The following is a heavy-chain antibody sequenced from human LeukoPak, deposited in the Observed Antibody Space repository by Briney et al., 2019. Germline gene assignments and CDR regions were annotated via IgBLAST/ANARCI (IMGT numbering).Heavy chain of an antibody. D-gene: IGHD3-16*01. J-gene: IGHJ4*02. Sequence: GGSLRLSCAASGFNFKIYAMSWVRQAPGKGLEWVSTIGDSDGSTFYADSVKGRFTISRDNSKNTVYLQLNSLRVEDTAVYYCAKDSHIWVPLMLYYFDYWGQGMLVTISS. CDR3: AKDSHIWVPLMLYYFDY. CDR1: GFNFKIYA. CDR2: IGDSDGST. V-gene: IGHV3-23*01.